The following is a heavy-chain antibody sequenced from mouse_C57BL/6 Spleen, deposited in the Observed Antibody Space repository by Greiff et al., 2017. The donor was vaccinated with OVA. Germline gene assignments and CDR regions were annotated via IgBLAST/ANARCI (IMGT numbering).Heavy chain of an antibody. CDR1: GYTFTSYW. CDR2: IDPSDSYT. J-gene: IGHJ2*01. Sequence: VQLQQPGAELVRPGTSVKLSCKASGYTFTSYWMHWVKQRPGQGLEWIGVIDPSDSYTNYNQKFKGKATLTVDTSSSTAYIQLSSLTSEDSAVYYCARGLFDYWGQGTTLTVSS. D-gene: IGHD2-2*01. V-gene: IGHV1-59*01. CDR3: ARGLFDY.